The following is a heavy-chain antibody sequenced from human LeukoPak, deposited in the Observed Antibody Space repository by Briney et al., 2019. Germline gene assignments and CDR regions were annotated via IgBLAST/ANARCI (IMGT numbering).Heavy chain of an antibody. CDR3: ARDSRFDFWSGYLNY. V-gene: IGHV4-59*01. D-gene: IGHD3-3*01. Sequence: SETLSLTCTVSGGSISSYYWSWIRQPPGKGLEWIGYIYCSGSTNYNPSLKSRVTISVDTSKNQFSLKLSSVTAADTAVYYCARDSRFDFWSGYLNYWGQGTLVTVSS. CDR2: IYCSGST. J-gene: IGHJ4*02. CDR1: GGSISSYY.